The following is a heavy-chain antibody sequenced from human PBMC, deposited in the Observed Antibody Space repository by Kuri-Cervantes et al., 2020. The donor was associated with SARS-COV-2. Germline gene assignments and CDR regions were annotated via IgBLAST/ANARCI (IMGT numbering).Heavy chain of an antibody. D-gene: IGHD3-10*01. Sequence: SETLSLTCAVYGGSFSGYYWSWIRQPPGKGLEWIGEINHSGSTNCNPSLKSRVTISVDTSKNQFSLKLSSVTAADTAVYYCARGQRITMVRGVMGFDYWGQGTLVTVSS. CDR2: INHSGST. CDR1: GGSFSGYY. V-gene: IGHV4-34*01. CDR3: ARGQRITMVRGVMGFDY. J-gene: IGHJ4*02.